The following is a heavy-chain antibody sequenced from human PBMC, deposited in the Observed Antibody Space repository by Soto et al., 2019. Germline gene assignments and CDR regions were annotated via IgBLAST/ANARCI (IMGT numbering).Heavy chain of an antibody. CDR3: ARENYYALDY. Sequence: SETLSLTCTVSSGSISSYNWNWVRQPPGKGLEWIGFTNYSGSTHYNPSLKSRVTISLDTSKNQFSLKLNSVTAADTAVYYCARENYYALDYWGPGTLVTVSS. V-gene: IGHV4-59*01. CDR2: TNYSGST. J-gene: IGHJ4*02. CDR1: SGSISSYN. D-gene: IGHD3-10*01.